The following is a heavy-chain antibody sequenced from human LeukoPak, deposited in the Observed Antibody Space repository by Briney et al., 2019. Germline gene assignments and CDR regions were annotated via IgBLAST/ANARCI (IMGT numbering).Heavy chain of an antibody. CDR2: IIPIFGTA. CDR1: GGTFSSYA. CDR3: ARGILEWLSPTCLMDV. Sequence: SVKVSCKASGGTFSSYAISWVRQAPGQGLEWMGRIIPIFGTANYAQKFQGRVTITTDESTSTAYMELSSLRSEDTAVYYCARGILEWLSPTCLMDVWGKGTTVTVSS. V-gene: IGHV1-69*05. D-gene: IGHD3-3*01. J-gene: IGHJ6*03.